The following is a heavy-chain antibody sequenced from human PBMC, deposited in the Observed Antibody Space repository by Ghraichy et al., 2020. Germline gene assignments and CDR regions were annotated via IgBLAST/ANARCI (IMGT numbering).Heavy chain of an antibody. CDR3: AKMSYNGQRGYFDF. Sequence: GGSLRLSCAASGFTFSTYSMNWVRQAPGKGLEWVSSISSGSSDIYYADSVKGRFTISRDSSRNTLYLQMSSLRADDTAVYYCAKMSYNGQRGYFDFWGQGSLVTVSS. D-gene: IGHD3-10*01. J-gene: IGHJ4*02. CDR2: ISSGSSDI. V-gene: IGHV3-21*04. CDR1: GFTFSTYS.